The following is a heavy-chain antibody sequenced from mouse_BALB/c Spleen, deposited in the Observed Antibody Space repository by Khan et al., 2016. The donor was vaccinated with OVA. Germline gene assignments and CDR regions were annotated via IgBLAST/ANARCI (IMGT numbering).Heavy chain of an antibody. CDR3: ASHGYGKGDAMDL. J-gene: IGHJ4*01. Sequence: EVELVESGGGLVQPGGSLKLSCVTSGFTFSDYYMYWFRQTPEKRLEWVAYISNIGGNTYYPDTVKGRFTFYRDHARHNLYLQMGRMKYEDSAMIYCASHGYGKGDAMDLWGQGTSVTVSS. V-gene: IGHV5-12*02. D-gene: IGHD2-1*01. CDR2: ISNIGGNT. CDR1: GFTFSDYY.